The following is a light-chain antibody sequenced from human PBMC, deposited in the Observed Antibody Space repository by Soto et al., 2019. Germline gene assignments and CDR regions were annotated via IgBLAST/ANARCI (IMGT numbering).Light chain of an antibody. CDR2: DVS. Sequence: QSALTQPASVSASPGQSITISCTGTSSDIGAYNSVSWYQQHPGEAPHLIIYDVSYRPSGISSRFSGSKSGNTASLTVSGLQADDDADYYCASYTTGRIRVFGGGTKLTVL. CDR3: ASYTTGRIRV. V-gene: IGLV2-14*03. CDR1: SSDIGAYNS. J-gene: IGLJ2*01.